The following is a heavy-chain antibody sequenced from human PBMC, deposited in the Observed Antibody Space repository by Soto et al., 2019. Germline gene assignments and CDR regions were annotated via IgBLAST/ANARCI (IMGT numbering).Heavy chain of an antibody. J-gene: IGHJ6*03. CDR1: GYTFSTHD. CDR2: MNFNSGNT. V-gene: IGHV1-8*01. Sequence: QVQLVQSGAEVRKPGASVRVSCKASGYTFSTHDINWVRQAPGQGLEWMGWMNFNSGNTGYAQKFQGRVTMTRDTSISTAYMELSSLSSEDTAVYYCAVAVVPTSIHYYYYMDVWGKGGTVTVSS. CDR3: AVAVVPTSIHYYYYMDV. D-gene: IGHD2-2*01.